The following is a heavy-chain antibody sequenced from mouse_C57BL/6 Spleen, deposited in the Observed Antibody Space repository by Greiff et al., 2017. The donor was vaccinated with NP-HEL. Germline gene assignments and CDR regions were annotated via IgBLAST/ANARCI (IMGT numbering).Heavy chain of an antibody. Sequence: EVQRVESGGGLVQPGGSMKLSCAASGFTFSDAWIDWVRQSPEKGLEWVAEIRNKANNHATYYAESVKGRFTISRDDSKRSVYLQLTSLRAEDTCIYYCTHYRSSYGAMDYWGQGTSVTVSS. CDR3: THYRSSYGAMDY. D-gene: IGHD1-1*01. CDR1: GFTFSDAW. CDR2: IRNKANNHAT. J-gene: IGHJ4*01. V-gene: IGHV6-6*01.